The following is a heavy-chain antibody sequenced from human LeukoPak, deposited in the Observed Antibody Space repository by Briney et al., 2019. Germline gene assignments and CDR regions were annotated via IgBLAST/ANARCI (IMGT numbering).Heavy chain of an antibody. D-gene: IGHD2-2*01. CDR2: IYSGGST. Sequence: GGSLRLSCAASGFTVSSNYMSWVRQAPGKGLEWVSVIYSGGSTYYADSVKGRFTISRDNSKNTLYLQMNSLRAEDTAVYYCAKGGYCSSTSCYYYYYYGMDVWGQGTTVTVSS. J-gene: IGHJ6*02. CDR1: GFTVSSNY. V-gene: IGHV3-66*01. CDR3: AKGGYCSSTSCYYYYYYGMDV.